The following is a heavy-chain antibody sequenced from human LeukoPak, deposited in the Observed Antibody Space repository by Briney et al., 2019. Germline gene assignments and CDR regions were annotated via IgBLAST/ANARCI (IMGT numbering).Heavy chain of an antibody. CDR3: ARGELRFLEHI. V-gene: IGHV4-59*01. CDR2: IYYSGST. CDR1: GGSISSYY. D-gene: IGHD3-3*01. J-gene: IGHJ3*02. Sequence: SETLSLTCTVSGGSISSYYWSWIRRPPGKGLEWIGYIYYSGSTNYNPSLKSRVTISVDTSKNQFSLKLSSVTAADTAVYYCARGELRFLEHIWGQGTMVTVSS.